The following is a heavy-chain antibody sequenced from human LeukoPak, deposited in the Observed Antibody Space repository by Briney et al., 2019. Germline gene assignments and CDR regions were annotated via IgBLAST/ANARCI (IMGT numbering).Heavy chain of an antibody. V-gene: IGHV1-3*01. CDR1: GYTFTSYV. CDR2: INAGNGNT. J-gene: IGHJ6*02. CDR3: AREEIVSSGWYFDYYGMDV. D-gene: IGHD6-19*01. Sequence: ASVKVSCKASGYTFTSYVMHWVRQAPGQRLEWMGWINAGNGNTKYSQKFQGRVTITRDTSASTAYMELSSLRSEDTAVYYCAREEIVSSGWYFDYYGMDVWGQGTTVTVSS.